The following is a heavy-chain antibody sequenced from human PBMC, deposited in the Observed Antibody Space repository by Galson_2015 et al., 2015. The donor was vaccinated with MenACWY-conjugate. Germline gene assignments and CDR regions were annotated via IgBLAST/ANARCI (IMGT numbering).Heavy chain of an antibody. V-gene: IGHV4-34*01. CDR3: ARDIGRYWYFDL. CDR2: VNHSGST. CDR1: GGSFSGYY. D-gene: IGHD2-15*01. J-gene: IGHJ2*01. Sequence: TLSLTCAVYGGSFSGYYWSWVRQPPGKGLEWVGEVNHSGSTNYNPSLKSRVTISVDTSKNQFSLQMSSVTAADAAVYYCARDIGRYWYFDLWGRGTLVTVSS.